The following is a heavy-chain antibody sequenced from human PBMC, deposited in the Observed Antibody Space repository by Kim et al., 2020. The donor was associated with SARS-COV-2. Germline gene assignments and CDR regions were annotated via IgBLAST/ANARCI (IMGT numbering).Heavy chain of an antibody. CDR1: GFTFSNAW. CDR3: TTDPHYDFWSETKAFFSPYPLDV. D-gene: IGHD3-3*01. Sequence: GGSLRLSCAASGFTFSNAWMSWVRQAPGKGLEWVGRIKSKTDGGTTDYAAPVKGRFTISRDDSKNTLYLQMNSLKTEDTAVYYCTTDPHYDFWSETKAFFSPYPLDVWGQGTTVTVSS. J-gene: IGHJ6*02. CDR2: IKSKTDGGTT. V-gene: IGHV3-15*01.